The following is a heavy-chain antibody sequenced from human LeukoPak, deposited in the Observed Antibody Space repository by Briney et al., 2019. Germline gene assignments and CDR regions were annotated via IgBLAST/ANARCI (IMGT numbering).Heavy chain of an antibody. Sequence: TGGSLRLSCAASGFTFSSYGMHWVRLAPGKGLEWVAFIRYDGNNKYYADSVKGRFTISRDNSKNTLYLQMNSLRAEDTAVYYCAKWRSSGYYLDYWGQGTLVTVSS. D-gene: IGHD3-22*01. V-gene: IGHV3-30*02. CDR3: AKWRSSGYYLDY. CDR1: GFTFSSYG. CDR2: IRYDGNNK. J-gene: IGHJ4*02.